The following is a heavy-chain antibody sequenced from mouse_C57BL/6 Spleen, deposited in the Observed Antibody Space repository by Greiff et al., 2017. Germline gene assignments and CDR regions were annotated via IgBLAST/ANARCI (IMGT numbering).Heavy chain of an antibody. CDR2: IDPSDSYT. CDR1: GYTFTSYW. J-gene: IGHJ4*01. D-gene: IGHD2-4*01. V-gene: IGHV1-50*01. Sequence: QVQLQQPGAELVKPGASVKLSCKASGYTFTSYWMQWVKQRPGQGLEWIGEIDPSDSYTNYNQKFKGKATVTVDTASSTAYMQLSSLTSEDSAVYYCSRSRYDYDGKAMDYWGQGTSVTVSS. CDR3: SRSRYDYDGKAMDY.